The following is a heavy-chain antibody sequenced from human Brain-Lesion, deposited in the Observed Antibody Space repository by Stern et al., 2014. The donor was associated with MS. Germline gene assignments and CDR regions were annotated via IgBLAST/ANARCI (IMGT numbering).Heavy chain of an antibody. D-gene: IGHD6-6*01. Sequence: EVQLVESGAEVKKPGESLKISCKGSGYRFTSNWIGWVRQMPGKGLEWMGIIWPGDSETRYSPSFQGQVTSSADKSTSTAYLQWSSLQASDTAMYYCARRGDSSSSGFDYWGQGTLVIVSS. CDR1: GYRFTSNW. CDR2: IWPGDSET. J-gene: IGHJ4*02. CDR3: ARRGDSSSSGFDY. V-gene: IGHV5-51*01.